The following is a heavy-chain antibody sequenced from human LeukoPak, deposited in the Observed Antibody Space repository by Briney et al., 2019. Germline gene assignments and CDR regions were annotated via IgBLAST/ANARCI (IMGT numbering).Heavy chain of an antibody. CDR3: AIEGFLKDCDF. D-gene: IGHD3-10*01. CDR1: GFTFSSYA. CDR2: ITYSGDA. Sequence: GGSLRLSCAASGFTFSSYAMRWVRQAPGKGLEWVSSITYSGDAYYADSVKGRFTISRDNSQNTLYLQMNSLRAEDTAIYYCAIEGFLKDCDFWGQGTLVTVSS. J-gene: IGHJ4*02. V-gene: IGHV3-23*01.